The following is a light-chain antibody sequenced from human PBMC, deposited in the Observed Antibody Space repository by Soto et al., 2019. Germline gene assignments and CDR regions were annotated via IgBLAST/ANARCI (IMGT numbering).Light chain of an antibody. V-gene: IGKV4-1*01. CDR1: QTVLNRSNNKND. J-gene: IGKJ2*01. CDR3: QHYSTPPVYT. CDR2: WAS. Sequence: DIVMTQSPDSLAVSLGERATINCRSSQTVLNRSNNKNDLAWYQQKPGQPPKLLIYWASTRESGVPVRFSGSGSGTDFTLTISSLQAEDVAVYYCQHYSTPPVYTFGQGTKLEIK.